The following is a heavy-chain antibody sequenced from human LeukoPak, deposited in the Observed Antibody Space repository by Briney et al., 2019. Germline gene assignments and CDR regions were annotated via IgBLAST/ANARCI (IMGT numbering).Heavy chain of an antibody. CDR1: GGSFSGYY. CDR3: AREMESVVITDRGWFDP. Sequence: SETLSLTCAVYGGSFSGYYWSWIRQPPGKGLEWIGEINHSGSTNYNPSLKSRVTISVDTSKNQFSLKLSSVTAADTAVYYCAREMESVVITDRGWFDPWGQGTLVTVSS. J-gene: IGHJ5*02. CDR2: INHSGST. V-gene: IGHV4-34*01. D-gene: IGHD3-22*01.